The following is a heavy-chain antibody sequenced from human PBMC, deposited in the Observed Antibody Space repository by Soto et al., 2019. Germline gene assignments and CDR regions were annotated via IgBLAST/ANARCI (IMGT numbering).Heavy chain of an antibody. D-gene: IGHD2-15*01. CDR3: ARAPCSGASCYNWFDP. CDR1: GYTFTRYS. CDR2: INPSGGST. J-gene: IGHJ5*02. V-gene: IGHV1-46*01. Sequence: QVQLVQSGAEVKKPGASVKVSCKASGYTFTRYSIHWVRQAPGQGLEWMGIINPSGGSTSYAQKFQAIVTMTRDTSTSTVYMELGSLISEDTAVYYCARAPCSGASCYNWFDPWGQGTLVTVSS.